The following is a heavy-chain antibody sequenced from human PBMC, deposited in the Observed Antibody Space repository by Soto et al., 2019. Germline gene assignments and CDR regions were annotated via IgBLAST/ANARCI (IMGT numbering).Heavy chain of an antibody. J-gene: IGHJ4*02. V-gene: IGHV2-5*02. D-gene: IGHD1-26*01. Sequence: QITLKESGPTLVKPTQTLTLTCTFSGFSLSTSGVGVGWIRQPPGKALEWLALIYWDDDKRYSPSLKSRLTNTKDTSKNPVVLTITNMDPVDTATYFCAHTEVVGATFSYWGQGSLVTVSS. CDR3: AHTEVVGATFSY. CDR2: IYWDDDK. CDR1: GFSLSTSGVG.